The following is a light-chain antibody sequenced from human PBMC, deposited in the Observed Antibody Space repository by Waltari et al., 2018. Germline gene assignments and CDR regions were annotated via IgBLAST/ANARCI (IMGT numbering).Light chain of an antibody. V-gene: IGLV1-40*01. CDR1: SSNIGAGYY. CDR3: QSYDTTLRGSI. J-gene: IGLJ2*01. Sequence: QSVLTQPPSLSGAPGQRVTFSCTGSSSNIGAGYYVHWYQQLPGTAPKLLIYDNDNRPSGVPARVSDSKSGTSASLAITGLQAEDEADYYCQSYDTTLRGSIFGGGTKLTVL. CDR2: DND.